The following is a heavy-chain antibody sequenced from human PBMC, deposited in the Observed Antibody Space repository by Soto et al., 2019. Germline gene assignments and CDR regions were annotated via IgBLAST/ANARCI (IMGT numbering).Heavy chain of an antibody. Sequence: LRLSCTASGFTFSSYAMSWVRQAPGKGLEWVSAISGSGGSTYYADSVKGRFTISRDNSKNTLYLQMNSLRAEDTAVYYCAKADILTRIQHWGQGTLVTVSS. CDR3: AKADILTRIQH. CDR1: GFTFSSYA. D-gene: IGHD3-9*01. V-gene: IGHV3-23*01. CDR2: ISGSGGST. J-gene: IGHJ1*01.